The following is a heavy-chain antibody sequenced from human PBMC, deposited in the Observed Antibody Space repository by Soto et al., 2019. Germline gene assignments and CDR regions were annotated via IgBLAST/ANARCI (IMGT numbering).Heavy chain of an antibody. CDR2: IYYSGST. J-gene: IGHJ4*02. Sequence: SETLSLTCTVSGGSVSSGRYYWSWILQPPGKGLEWIGYIYYSGSTKYNPSLKSRVTISVDTSKNQFSLKLSSMTAADTAVYYCARSGSGSGWLGGQGTLVTVSS. D-gene: IGHD6-19*01. CDR1: GGSVSSGRYY. CDR3: ARSGSGSGWL. V-gene: IGHV4-61*01.